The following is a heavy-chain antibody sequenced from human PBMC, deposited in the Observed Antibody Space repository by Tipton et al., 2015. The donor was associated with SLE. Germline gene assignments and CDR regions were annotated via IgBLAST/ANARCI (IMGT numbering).Heavy chain of an antibody. D-gene: IGHD5-18*01. V-gene: IGHV4-31*03. CDR3: ARLHGYSYGLNWFDP. CDR1: GISISSGGYY. J-gene: IGHJ5*02. Sequence: TLSLTCTVSGISISSGGYYWCWIRQYPGKGLEWIGYIYYSGSTYYNPSLKSRVTISVDTSKNQFSLRLSSVTAADTAVYYCARLHGYSYGLNWFDPWGQGTLISVSS. CDR2: IYYSGST.